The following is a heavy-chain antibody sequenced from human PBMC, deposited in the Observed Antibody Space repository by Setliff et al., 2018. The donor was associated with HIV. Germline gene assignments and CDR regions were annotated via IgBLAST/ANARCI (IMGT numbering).Heavy chain of an antibody. V-gene: IGHV4-39*01. J-gene: IGHJ3*01. CDR2: IYYSGTT. CDR1: GGSISSRTFY. Sequence: SETLSLTCTVSGGSISSRTFYWGCIRQHPGKGLEWIGSIYYSGTTYYNPSLKSRVTISIDTSKNQFSLNLSSVTAADTAVYYCVKHFWADYDDWRDTGAFDLWGQGTMVTVSS. CDR3: VKHFWADYDDWRDTGAFDL. D-gene: IGHD3-3*01.